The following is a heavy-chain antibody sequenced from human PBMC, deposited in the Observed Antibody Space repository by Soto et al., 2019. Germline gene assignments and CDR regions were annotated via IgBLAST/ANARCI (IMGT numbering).Heavy chain of an antibody. CDR2: IYYSGST. Sequence: LSLTCTVSVGSISSYSWSWIRQPPGKGLEWIGYIYYSGSTNYNPSLKSRVTISVDTSKNQFSLKLSSVTAADTAVYYCATSYTAAMHYWGQGTLVTVSS. CDR3: ATSYTAAMHY. CDR1: VGSISSYS. D-gene: IGHD2-2*01. V-gene: IGHV4-59*08. J-gene: IGHJ4*02.